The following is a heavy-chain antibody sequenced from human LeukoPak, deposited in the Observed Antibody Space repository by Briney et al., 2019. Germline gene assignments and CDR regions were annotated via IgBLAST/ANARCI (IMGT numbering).Heavy chain of an antibody. CDR2: VYYIGST. Sequence: PSETLSLTCTVSGGSITSSSYYWGWIRQPPGKGLEWIGSVYYIGSTYYNPPLKSRVTISLDTSKNQFSLKLSSVTAADTAVYYCARVNNWYSILHAFDIWGQGTMVTISS. V-gene: IGHV4-39*01. CDR1: GGSITSSSYY. D-gene: IGHD1-7*01. CDR3: ARVNNWYSILHAFDI. J-gene: IGHJ3*02.